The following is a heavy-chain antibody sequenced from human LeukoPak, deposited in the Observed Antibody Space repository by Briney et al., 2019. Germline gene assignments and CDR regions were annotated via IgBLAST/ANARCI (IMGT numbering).Heavy chain of an antibody. J-gene: IGHJ4*02. CDR1: GGSISSYY. Sequence: SETLSLTCTVSGGSISSYYWSWIRQPPGKGLEWIGYIYYSGSTNYNPSLKSRVTISVDTSKNQFSLKLSSVTAADTAVYYCARGGGYGGYVPHISDGGELGYWGQGTLVTVSS. D-gene: IGHD5-12*01. CDR3: ARGGGYGGYVPHISDGGELGY. CDR2: IYYSGST. V-gene: IGHV4-59*08.